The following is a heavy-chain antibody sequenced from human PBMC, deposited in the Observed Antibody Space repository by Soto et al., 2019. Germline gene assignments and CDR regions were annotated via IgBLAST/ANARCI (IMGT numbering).Heavy chain of an antibody. Sequence: WGSLRFCCVSSGLNFESHDMHWVRQVTGKGLEWVAGIGSLFDRFYPDSVKGRFTISRENAKTSVFLQMNKLRTGDTGIYYCARGRSHDFVSTPTPMFDPRGQGTLVTVYS. D-gene: IGHD1-1*01. CDR3: ARGRSHDFVSTPTPMFDP. J-gene: IGHJ5*02. CDR2: IGSLFDR. CDR1: GLNFESHD. V-gene: IGHV3-13*01.